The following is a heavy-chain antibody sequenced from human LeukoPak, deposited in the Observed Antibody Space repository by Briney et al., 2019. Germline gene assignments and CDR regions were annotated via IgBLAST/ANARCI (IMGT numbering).Heavy chain of an antibody. CDR2: INLNSGGT. V-gene: IGHV1-2*02. Sequence: ASVKVSCKASGYTFTGYYMHWVRQAPGQGLEWMGWINLNSGGTNYAQKFQGRVTMTRDTSISAAYMELSRPRSDDTAVYYCARGGDFTDNWFDPWGQGTLVIVSS. CDR3: ARGGDFTDNWFDP. D-gene: IGHD3-10*01. J-gene: IGHJ5*02. CDR1: GYTFTGYY.